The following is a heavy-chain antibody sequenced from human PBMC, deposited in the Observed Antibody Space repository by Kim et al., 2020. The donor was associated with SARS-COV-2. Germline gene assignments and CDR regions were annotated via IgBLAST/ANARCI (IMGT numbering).Heavy chain of an antibody. V-gene: IGHV3-30-3*01. CDR2: ISYDGSNK. D-gene: IGHD3-10*01. CDR1: GFTFSSCA. Sequence: GGSLRLSCAASGFTFSSCAMHWVRQAPGKGLEWVAVISYDGSNKNYADSVKGRFTISRDNSKNTLYLQMNSLRAEDTALYYCARDPCSRLRGLTYCYYGMDVWGQGTTVTVSS. J-gene: IGHJ6*02. CDR3: ARDPCSRLRGLTYCYYGMDV.